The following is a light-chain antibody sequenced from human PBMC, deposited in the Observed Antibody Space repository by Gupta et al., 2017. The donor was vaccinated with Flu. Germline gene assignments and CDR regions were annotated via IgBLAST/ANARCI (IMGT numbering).Light chain of an antibody. CDR3: RSCTASPTIV. J-gene: IGLJ2*01. V-gene: IGLV2-14*01. Sequence: QAALTHPASVSASPGQSITASCTGTNRDVGGYHCDSWHQLYAGKVPRLLIYGVSDRASEVACRLSGSQTGNTASLTIAGLQPEDEAHYYCRSCTASPTIVFGGGTKVTVL. CDR2: GVS. CDR1: NRDVGGYHC.